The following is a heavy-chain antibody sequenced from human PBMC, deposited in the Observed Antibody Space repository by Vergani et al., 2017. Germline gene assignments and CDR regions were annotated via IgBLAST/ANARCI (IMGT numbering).Heavy chain of an antibody. CDR2: IYHSGST. CDR3: ARAVEMATIPCFDY. V-gene: IGHV4-30-2*01. J-gene: IGHJ4*02. CDR1: VGSISSGGYS. D-gene: IGHD5-24*01. Sequence: QLQLQKSGPGLVRLSQPLSLTCAVSVGSISSGGYSWSWIRQPAGKGLEWIGYIYHSGSTSYNPSLKSRVTISVARSKNQFSLKLSSVTAADTAVYYCARAVEMATIPCFDYWGQGTLVTVSS.